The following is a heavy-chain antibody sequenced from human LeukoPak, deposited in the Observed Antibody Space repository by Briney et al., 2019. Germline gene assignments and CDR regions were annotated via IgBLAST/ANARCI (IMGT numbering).Heavy chain of an antibody. CDR2: INSDMSST. J-gene: IGHJ4*02. V-gene: IGHV3-74*01. CDR3: ARDIAVSGNYFDY. Sequence: GGSLRLSCAASGFTFSNHRMHWVRQAPGKGLVWVSRINSDMSSTNYADSVKGRFTISRDNAKNTLYLQMNSLRAEDTAVYYCARDIAVSGNYFDYWGQGTLVTVSS. CDR1: GFTFSNHR. D-gene: IGHD6-19*01.